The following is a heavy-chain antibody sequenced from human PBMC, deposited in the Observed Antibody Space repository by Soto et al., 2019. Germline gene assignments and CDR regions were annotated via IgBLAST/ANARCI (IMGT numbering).Heavy chain of an antibody. Sequence: ASVKVSCKASGYTFTSYGISWVRQAPGQGLEWMGWFSAYNGNTNYAQKLQGRDTMTTDTSTSTAYMELRSLRSDDTAVYYCARMSWAYGYIAAAGRYYYYGMDVWGQGTTVTVSS. J-gene: IGHJ6*02. CDR1: GYTFTSYG. CDR3: ARMSWAYGYIAAAGRYYYYGMDV. V-gene: IGHV1-18*01. D-gene: IGHD6-13*01. CDR2: FSAYNGNT.